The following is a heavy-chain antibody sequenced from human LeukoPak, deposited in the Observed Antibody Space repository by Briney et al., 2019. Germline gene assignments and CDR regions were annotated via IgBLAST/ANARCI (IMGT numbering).Heavy chain of an antibody. D-gene: IGHD3-22*01. CDR3: ARHPDNRYYYDSSGYQDYYMDV. CDR1: GYSISSGYY. J-gene: IGHJ6*03. V-gene: IGHV4-38-2*02. CDR2: IYYSGST. Sequence: TSETLSLTCTVSGYSISSGYYWGWIRQPPGKGLEWIGSIYYSGSTYYNPSLKSRVTISVDTSKNQFSLKLRSVTAADTAVYYCARHPDNRYYYDSSGYQDYYMDVWGKGTTVTISS.